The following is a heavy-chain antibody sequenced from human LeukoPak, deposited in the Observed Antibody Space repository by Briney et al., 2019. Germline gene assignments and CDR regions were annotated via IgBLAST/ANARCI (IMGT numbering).Heavy chain of an antibody. D-gene: IGHD3-22*01. CDR2: INPNSGAT. CDR1: GYTFTGYY. V-gene: IGHV1-2*02. J-gene: IGHJ3*02. CDR3: ARLDDSSGYHAFDI. Sequence: ASVKVSCKASGYTFTGYYVHWVRQAPGQGLEWMGWINPNSGATNYAQKFQGRATMTRDTSISTAYMELTRLRSDDTAVYYCARLDDSSGYHAFDIWGQGTMVTVSS.